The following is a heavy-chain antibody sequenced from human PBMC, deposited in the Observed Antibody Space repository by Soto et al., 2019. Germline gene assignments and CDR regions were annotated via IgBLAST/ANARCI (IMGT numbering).Heavy chain of an antibody. Sequence: GSLRLSCVASGFTFSSYGMHWVRQAPGKGLEWVAIISYDGSNTYYADSVKGRFTISRDNSKNTLYLQMNSLRAEDTSVYYCAKDSRVTMVRGVIIPPGYWGQGTLVTVSS. CDR3: AKDSRVTMVRGVIIPPGY. V-gene: IGHV3-30*18. D-gene: IGHD3-10*01. CDR1: GFTFSSYG. J-gene: IGHJ4*02. CDR2: ISYDGSNT.